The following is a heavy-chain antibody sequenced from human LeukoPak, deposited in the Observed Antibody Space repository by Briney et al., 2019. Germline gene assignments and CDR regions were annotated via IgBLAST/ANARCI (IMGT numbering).Heavy chain of an antibody. J-gene: IGHJ3*02. CDR2: IIPIFGTA. CDR3: ARVRPSRAYDFWSGYLDAFDI. CDR1: GGTFSSYA. D-gene: IGHD3-3*01. Sequence: SVKVSCKASGGTFSSYAISWVRRAPGQGLEWMGGIIPIFGTANYAQKFQGRVTITTDESTSTAYMELSSLRSEDTAVYYCARVRPSRAYDFWSGYLDAFDIWGQGTMVTVSS. V-gene: IGHV1-69*05.